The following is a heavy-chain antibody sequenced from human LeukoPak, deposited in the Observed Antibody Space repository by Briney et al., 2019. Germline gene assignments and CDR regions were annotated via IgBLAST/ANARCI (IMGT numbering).Heavy chain of an antibody. CDR2: TKQDGSEK. CDR1: GFTFSSRW. CDR3: ARDSDGYDL. D-gene: IGHD2-15*01. J-gene: IGHJ4*02. Sequence: GGSLRLSCAASGFTFSSRWMSWFRQAPGKGLEWVANTKQDGSEKYYVDSVKGRFTISRDNAKNSLYLQMNSLRVDDTAVYYCARDSDGYDLWGQGTLVTVSS. V-gene: IGHV3-7*01.